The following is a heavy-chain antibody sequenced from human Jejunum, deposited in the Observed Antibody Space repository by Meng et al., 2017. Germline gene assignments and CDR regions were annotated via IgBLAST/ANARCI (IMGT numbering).Heavy chain of an antibody. CDR3: AKAHLTLVRGAMYYYGMDV. CDR1: GFTFDEYA. Sequence: SLKISCAASGFTFDEYAMHWVRQAPGKGLEWFSGISLNSRSIGYADSVKGRFTISRDNDKNSLYLQINSLRGEDTALYYCAKAHLTLVRGAMYYYGMDVWGQGTTVTVSS. D-gene: IGHD3-10*01. CDR2: ISLNSRSI. J-gene: IGHJ6*02. V-gene: IGHV3-9*01.